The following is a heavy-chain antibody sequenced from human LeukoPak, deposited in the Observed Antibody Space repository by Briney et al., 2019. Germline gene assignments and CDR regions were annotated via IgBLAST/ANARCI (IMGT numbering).Heavy chain of an antibody. D-gene: IGHD6-13*01. CDR2: INPSGGST. CDR1: GYTFTSYG. V-gene: IGHV1-46*01. CDR3: ARSDFLSAAGGHAFDI. J-gene: IGHJ3*02. Sequence: ASVNVSCKPSGYTFTSYGISWVRQAPGQGLEWMGIINPSGGSTSYAQKFQGRVTMTRDTSTSTVYMELSSLRSEDTAVYYCARSDFLSAAGGHAFDIWGQGTMVTVSS.